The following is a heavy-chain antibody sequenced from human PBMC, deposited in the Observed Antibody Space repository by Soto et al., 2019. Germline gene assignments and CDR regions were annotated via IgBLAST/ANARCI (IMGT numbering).Heavy chain of an antibody. CDR1: GVIFSRDS. CDR3: ARGAHCITGTTDYYYGMDV. CDR2: ISSSSSYM. V-gene: IGHV3-21*01. J-gene: IGHJ6*02. Sequence: EVQLVESGGGLVKPGGSLRLSCAASGVIFSRDSRNWVRQAPGKGLEWVSSISSSSSYMHYADSVKGRFTISRDNAKNSLYLPMNSLRAEDTAVYYCARGAHCITGTTDYYYGMDVWGQGTTVTVSS. D-gene: IGHD1-7*01.